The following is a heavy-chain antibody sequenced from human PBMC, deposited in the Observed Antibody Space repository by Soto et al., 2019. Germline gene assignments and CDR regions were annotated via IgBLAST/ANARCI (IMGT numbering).Heavy chain of an antibody. D-gene: IGHD3-3*01. Sequence: SETLSLTCTVSGGSISSYYWSWIRQPPGKGLEWIGYIYYSGSTNYNPSLQSRVTISVDTSKNQFSLRRSSVTAADTAVYYCGGLGGDVFGSGYYIAYYYYYRDVWGKGTGVTVS. V-gene: IGHV4-59*08. CDR2: IYYSGST. J-gene: IGHJ6*03. CDR1: GGSISSYY. CDR3: GGLGGDVFGSGYYIAYYYYYRDV.